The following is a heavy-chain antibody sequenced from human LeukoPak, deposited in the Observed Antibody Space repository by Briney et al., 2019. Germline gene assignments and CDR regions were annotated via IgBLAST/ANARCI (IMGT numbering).Heavy chain of an antibody. V-gene: IGHV4-39*01. CDR2: IYYSGST. CDR1: GGSISSSSYY. CDR3: ARQSGGGIYDY. J-gene: IGHJ4*02. Sequence: SETLSLTCTVSGGSISSSSYYWGWIRQPPGKGLEWIGSIYYSGSTYYNPSLKSRVTISVDTSKNQFSLKLSSVTAADTAVYYCARQSGGGIYDYWGQGTLVTVSS. D-gene: IGHD1-14*01.